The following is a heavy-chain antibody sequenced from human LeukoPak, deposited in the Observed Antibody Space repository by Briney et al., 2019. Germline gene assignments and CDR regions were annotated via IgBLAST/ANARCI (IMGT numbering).Heavy chain of an antibody. D-gene: IGHD3-22*01. CDR1: GFTFSSYA. CDR2: ISYDGSNK. V-gene: IGHV3-30-3*01. Sequence: GGSLRLSCAASGFTFSSYAMHWVRQAPGKGLEWVVVISYDGSNKYYADSVKGRFTISRDNSKNTLYLQMNSLRAEDTAVYYCARTTYYYDSSGYAYWGQGTLVTVSS. J-gene: IGHJ4*02. CDR3: ARTTYYYDSSGYAY.